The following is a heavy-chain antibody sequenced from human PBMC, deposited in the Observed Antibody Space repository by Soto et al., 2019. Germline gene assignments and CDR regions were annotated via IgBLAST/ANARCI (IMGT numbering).Heavy chain of an antibody. Sequence: SETLSLTCTVSCGSISSSSYYWGWIRQPPGKGLEWIGSIYYSGSTYYNPSLKSRVTISVDTSKNQFSLKLSSVTAADTAVYYCARTFTPPKEIVWFDPWGQGTLVTVSS. J-gene: IGHJ5*02. D-gene: IGHD5-12*01. CDR1: CGSISSSSYY. V-gene: IGHV4-39*01. CDR2: IYYSGST. CDR3: ARTFTPPKEIVWFDP.